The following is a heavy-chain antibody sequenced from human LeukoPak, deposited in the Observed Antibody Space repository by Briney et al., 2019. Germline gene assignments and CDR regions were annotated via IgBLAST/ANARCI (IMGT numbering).Heavy chain of an antibody. CDR2: IYYSGST. J-gene: IGHJ3*02. CDR3: AKIGSSPLFSPNSAFDI. CDR1: GGSISSYY. D-gene: IGHD3-10*01. V-gene: IGHV4-59*01. Sequence: SETLSLTCTVSGGSISSYYWSWIRQPPGKGLEWIGYIYYSGSTNYNPSLKSRVTISVDTSKNQFSLKLSSVTAADTAVYYCAKIGSSPLFSPNSAFDIWGQGTMVTVSS.